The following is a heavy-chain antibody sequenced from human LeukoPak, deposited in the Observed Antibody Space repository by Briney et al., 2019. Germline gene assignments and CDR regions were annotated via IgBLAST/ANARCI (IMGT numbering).Heavy chain of an antibody. D-gene: IGHD2-15*01. V-gene: IGHV3-64D*06. Sequence: GGSLRLSCSASGLTFSSYTIYWVRQAPGKGLEYVSVISSNGGSTYYTDSVKGRFTISRDNSKNTVFLQMSSLRAEDTAVYYCMKNIDCSGESCSDNWGPGTLVTVSS. CDR1: GLTFSSYT. CDR3: MKNIDCSGESCSDN. J-gene: IGHJ4*02. CDR2: ISSNGGST.